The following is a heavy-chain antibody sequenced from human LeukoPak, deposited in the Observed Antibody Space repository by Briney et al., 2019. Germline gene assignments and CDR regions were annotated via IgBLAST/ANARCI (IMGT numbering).Heavy chain of an antibody. CDR1: GFSLTASGVG. V-gene: IGHV2-5*02. CDR3: AHSRFSEISPTHIYYHMDV. D-gene: IGHD2-15*01. Sequence: SGPTLVNPTQTLTLTCTFSGFSLTASGVGVGWIRQPPGKALEWLALIYWDDDYRYSPSLKTRLIITKDTSKNQVVLTMTNMDPVDTATYYCAHSRFSEISPTHIYYHMDVWGKGTTVTVSS. CDR2: IYWDDDY. J-gene: IGHJ6*03.